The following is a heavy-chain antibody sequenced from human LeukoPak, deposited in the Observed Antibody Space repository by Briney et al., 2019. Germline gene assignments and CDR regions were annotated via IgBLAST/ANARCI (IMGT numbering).Heavy chain of an antibody. V-gene: IGHV4-59*13. CDR1: GGPIRSYY. D-gene: IGHD6-13*01. J-gene: IGHJ4*02. CDR2: IYYSGST. CDR3: AREVVAAAGTVDY. Sequence: PSETLSLTCTVSGGPIRSYYWTWIRQPPGKGLEWIGYIYYSGSTNYNPSLKSRVTISVDTSKNQFSLKLSSVTAADTAVYYCAREVVAAAGTVDYWGQGTLVIVSS.